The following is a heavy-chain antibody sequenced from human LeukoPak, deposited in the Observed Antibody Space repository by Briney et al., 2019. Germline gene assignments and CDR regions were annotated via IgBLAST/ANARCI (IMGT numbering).Heavy chain of an antibody. J-gene: IGHJ4*02. Sequence: PGGSLRLSCVASGFIYRRYSMNWVRQAPGKGLEWVSTISSTSTYIYYADSVRGRFTISRVNAENSLYLQMTSLTVEDTAVYYCARDLSTGMPGGFDYWGQGSLVTVSS. CDR3: ARDLSTGMPGGFDY. CDR1: GFIYRRYS. V-gene: IGHV3-21*01. D-gene: IGHD2-8*02. CDR2: ISSTSTYI.